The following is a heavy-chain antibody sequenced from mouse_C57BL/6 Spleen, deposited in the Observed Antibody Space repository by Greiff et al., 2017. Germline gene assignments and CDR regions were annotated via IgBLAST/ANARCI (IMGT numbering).Heavy chain of an antibody. Sequence: EVKLVESGPGLAKPSQTLSLTCSVTGYSITSDYWNWIRKFPGNKLEYMGYISYSGSTYYNPSLKSRISITRDTSKNQYYLQLNSVTTEDTATYYCARYEAGTYWYFDVWGTGTTVTVSS. D-gene: IGHD4-1*01. J-gene: IGHJ1*03. CDR3: ARYEAGTYWYFDV. V-gene: IGHV3-8*01. CDR2: ISYSGST. CDR1: GYSITSDY.